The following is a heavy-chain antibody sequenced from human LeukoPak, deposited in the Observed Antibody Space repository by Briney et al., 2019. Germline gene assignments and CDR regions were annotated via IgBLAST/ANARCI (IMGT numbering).Heavy chain of an antibody. CDR3: AKGIRGVIITSWFDP. Sequence: GGSLRLSCAASGFTFSSYGMSWVRQAPGKGLEWVSAISGSGGSTYYADSVKGRFTISRDNSKNTLYLQMNSLRAEDTAVYYCAKGIRGVIITSWFDPWGQGTLVTVSS. J-gene: IGHJ5*02. D-gene: IGHD3-10*01. V-gene: IGHV3-23*01. CDR1: GFTFSSYG. CDR2: ISGSGGST.